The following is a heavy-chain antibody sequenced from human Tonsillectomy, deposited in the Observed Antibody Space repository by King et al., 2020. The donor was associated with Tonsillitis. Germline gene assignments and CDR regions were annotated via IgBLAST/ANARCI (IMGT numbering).Heavy chain of an antibody. Sequence: TLKESGPTLVKPTETLTLTCTFSGFALNTSGVGVGWIRQPPGKALEWLALIFWDDYKRYSPSLRGRLTIPKDTSKNQVVFTMTNMYPVDTATYYCAHGTTADAFGFWGQGTMVTVSS. D-gene: IGHD4-11*01. CDR3: AHGTTADAFGF. CDR2: IFWDDYK. CDR1: GFALNTSGVG. V-gene: IGHV2-5*02. J-gene: IGHJ3*01.